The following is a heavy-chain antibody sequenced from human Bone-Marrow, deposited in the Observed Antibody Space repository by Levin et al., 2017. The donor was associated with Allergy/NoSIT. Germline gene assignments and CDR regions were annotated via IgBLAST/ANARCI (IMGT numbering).Heavy chain of an antibody. Sequence: LGESLKISCKVSGYTLTDLVINWVRQAPGKGLEWMGGIDPEDGEPLYAQEFQGRVTLTEDTSRDTAYMELSGLRPEDTAVYYCATDGGNVARNYYRSPRFIDVFDIWGHGTMVTVSS. CDR2: IDPEDGEP. J-gene: IGHJ3*02. CDR3: ATDGGNVARNYYRSPRFIDVFDI. CDR1: GYTLTDLV. D-gene: IGHD3-10*01. V-gene: IGHV1-24*01.